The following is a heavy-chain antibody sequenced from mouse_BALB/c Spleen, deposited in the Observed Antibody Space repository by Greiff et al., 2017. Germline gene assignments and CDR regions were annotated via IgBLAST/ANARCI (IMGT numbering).Heavy chain of an antibody. CDR2: ISSGGSYT. CDR3: ARDYRDYAMDY. CDR1: GFTFISYA. V-gene: IGHV5-9-4*01. Sequence: EVQRVESGGGLVQPGGSLKLSCAASGFTFISYAMSWVRQSPEKRLEWVAEISSGGSYTYYPDTVTGRFTISRDNAKNTLYLEMSSLRSEDTAMYYCARDYRDYAMDYWGQVTSVTVSS. D-gene: IGHD2-14*01. J-gene: IGHJ4*01.